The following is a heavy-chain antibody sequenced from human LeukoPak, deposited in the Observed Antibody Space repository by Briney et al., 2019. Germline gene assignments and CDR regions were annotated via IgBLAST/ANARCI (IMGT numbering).Heavy chain of an antibody. Sequence: PGGSLRLSCAASGFTFSSYWMNWVRQAPGKGLEWVANIKQDGSEKYYVDSVKGRFTISRDNAKNSLYLQMNSLRVEDTSVYYCVKSSTSFDSWGQGTLVTVSS. CDR1: GFTFSSYW. CDR3: VKSSTSFDS. J-gene: IGHJ4*02. V-gene: IGHV3-7*01. D-gene: IGHD2-2*01. CDR2: IKQDGSEK.